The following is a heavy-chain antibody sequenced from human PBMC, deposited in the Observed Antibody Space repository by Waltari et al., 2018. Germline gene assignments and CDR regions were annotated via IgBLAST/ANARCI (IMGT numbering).Heavy chain of an antibody. CDR1: GFTVSSNY. V-gene: IGHV3-66*01. J-gene: IGHJ5*01. CDR2: IYSGGST. Sequence: EVQLVESGGGLVQPGGSLRLSCAASGFTVSSNYMSWVRQAPGKGVEWVSVIYSGGSTYYADSVKGRFTISSDNSKNTLYLQMNSLRAEDTAVYYCARDRSGWFDYWGQGTLVTVSS. D-gene: IGHD6-19*01. CDR3: ARDRSGWFDY.